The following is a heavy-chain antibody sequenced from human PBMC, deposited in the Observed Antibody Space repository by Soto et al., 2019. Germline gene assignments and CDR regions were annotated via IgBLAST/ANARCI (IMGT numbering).Heavy chain of an antibody. CDR1: GGTFSSYA. Sequence: GASVKVSCKASGGTFSSYAISWVRQAPGQGLEWMGGIIPIFGTANYAQKFQGRVTITADESTSTAYMELSSLRSEDTAVYYCARTSYDSSGYLSQAYYYYGMDVWGQGTTVTVSS. D-gene: IGHD3-22*01. J-gene: IGHJ6*02. CDR2: IIPIFGTA. CDR3: ARTSYDSSGYLSQAYYYYGMDV. V-gene: IGHV1-69*13.